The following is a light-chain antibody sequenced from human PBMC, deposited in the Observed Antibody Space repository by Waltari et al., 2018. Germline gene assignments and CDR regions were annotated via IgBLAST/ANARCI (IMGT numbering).Light chain of an antibody. Sequence: EVVLTQSPGTLSLSPGERATLSCRASQSLSITYLAWYQQKPGQAPRFLISGASRRATGIPDRFSASGSGTDFTLTISRLEPEDFAVYYCQECGNPPWTFGQGTKVEIK. J-gene: IGKJ1*01. CDR1: QSLSITY. CDR2: GAS. CDR3: QECGNPPWT. V-gene: IGKV3-20*01.